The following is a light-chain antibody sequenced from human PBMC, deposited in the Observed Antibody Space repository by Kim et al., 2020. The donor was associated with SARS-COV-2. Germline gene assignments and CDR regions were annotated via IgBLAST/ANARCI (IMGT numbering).Light chain of an antibody. Sequence: SSELTQDPAVSVALGQTVTITCQGDSLRPYYATWYRQKPGQAPVLVIYGKNNRPSGIADRFSGSSSGNTASLTITGAQAEDEADYYCNSRDSTGNHLVFG. CDR3: NSRDSTGNHLV. J-gene: IGLJ2*01. V-gene: IGLV3-19*01. CDR2: GKN. CDR1: SLRPYY.